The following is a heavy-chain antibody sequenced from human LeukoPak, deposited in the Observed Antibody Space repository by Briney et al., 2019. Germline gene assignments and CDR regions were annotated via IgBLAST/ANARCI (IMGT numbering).Heavy chain of an antibody. CDR1: GYTFTSYG. D-gene: IGHD3-22*01. CDR3: ARSRRYYDSSGYYYDR. Sequence: ASVKVSCKASGYTFTSYGISWVRQAPGQGLEWMGWISAYNGNTNYAQKLQGRVTMTTDTSTSTAYMELRSLRSDDTAVYYCARSRRYYDSSGYYYDRWGQGTLVTVSS. J-gene: IGHJ4*02. V-gene: IGHV1-18*01. CDR2: ISAYNGNT.